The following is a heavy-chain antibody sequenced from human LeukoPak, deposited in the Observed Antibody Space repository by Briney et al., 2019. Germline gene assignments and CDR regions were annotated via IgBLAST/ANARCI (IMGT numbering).Heavy chain of an antibody. CDR1: GFTLSRNA. CDR3: AKARIIGVGWAQFDS. Sequence: GGSLRLSCAVSGFTLSRNAMTWVRQAPGEGLQWISSISVSGDATDYADSVKGRFTIYRDISKNTLYLQMNSLRVDDTAVYYCAKARIIGVGWAQFDSWGQGSLVAVSS. D-gene: IGHD2-21*01. CDR2: ISVSGDAT. J-gene: IGHJ4*02. V-gene: IGHV3-23*01.